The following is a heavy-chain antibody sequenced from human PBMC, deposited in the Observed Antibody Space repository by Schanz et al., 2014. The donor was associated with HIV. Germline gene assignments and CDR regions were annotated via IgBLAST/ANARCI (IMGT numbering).Heavy chain of an antibody. CDR1: GFTFSSYA. V-gene: IGHV3-23*01. Sequence: EAQLLESGGGLVQPGGSLRLSCAASGFTFSSYAMSWVRQAPGKGLEWVSVISGSGGSTYYADSVKGRFTISRDNSKNTLYLQMNSLRAEDTAVYYCARDWRPNYDFWSGSIGVIGMDVWGQGTTVTVSS. D-gene: IGHD3-3*01. J-gene: IGHJ6*02. CDR3: ARDWRPNYDFWSGSIGVIGMDV. CDR2: ISGSGGST.